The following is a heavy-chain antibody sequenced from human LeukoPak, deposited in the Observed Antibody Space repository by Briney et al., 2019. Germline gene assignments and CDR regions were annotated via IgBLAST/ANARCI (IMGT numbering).Heavy chain of an antibody. J-gene: IGHJ5*02. CDR2: IYITGST. D-gene: IGHD3-22*01. V-gene: IGHV4-4*07. CDR1: GGSMSSYY. Sequence: SETLSLTCTVSGGSMSSYYWSWIRQPAGKGLEWIGRIYITGSTNYNPSLKSRVTMSVDTSKNQFSLKLSSVTAADTAVYYCARSDYYDSSGYPTHLNWFDPWGQGTLVTVSP. CDR3: ARSDYYDSSGYPTHLNWFDP.